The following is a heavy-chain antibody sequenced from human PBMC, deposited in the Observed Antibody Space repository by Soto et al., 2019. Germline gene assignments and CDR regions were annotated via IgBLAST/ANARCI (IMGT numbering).Heavy chain of an antibody. CDR3: ATIKLGSNRLDY. D-gene: IGHD3-10*01. CDR2: IYYSGST. CDR1: GGSISSGDYY. V-gene: IGHV4-30-4*01. Sequence: QVQLQESGPGLVKPSQTLSLTCTVSGGSISSGDYYWSWIRQPPGKGLEWIGYIYYSGSTYYNPSLKSRVTTSADTSKNHFSLKLSSVTAADTAVYYCATIKLGSNRLDYWGQGTLVTVSS. J-gene: IGHJ4*02.